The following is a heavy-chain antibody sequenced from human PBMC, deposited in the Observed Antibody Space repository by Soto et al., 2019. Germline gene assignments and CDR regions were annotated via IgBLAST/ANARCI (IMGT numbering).Heavy chain of an antibody. D-gene: IGHD2-8*02. CDR2: LTDSGGST. CDR3: AKKSTGNSYFYFDY. CDR1: GFTFSTYA. J-gene: IGHJ4*02. Sequence: GGSLRLSCGASGFTFSTYAMSWVRQAPGKGLEWVSALTDSGGSTYYADSVKGRFTISRDNSKNTLYLQMNSLRAEDTAVYYCAKKSTGNSYFYFDYWGQGALVTVSS. V-gene: IGHV3-23*01.